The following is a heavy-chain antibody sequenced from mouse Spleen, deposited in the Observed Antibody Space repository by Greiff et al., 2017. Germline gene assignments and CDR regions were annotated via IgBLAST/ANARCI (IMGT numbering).Heavy chain of an antibody. J-gene: IGHJ1*03. D-gene: IGHD2-3*01. Sequence: VQLQQPGAELVKPGASVKLSCTASGYTFTSYWMHWVKQRPGQGLEWIGMIHPNSGSTNYNEKFKSKATLTVDKSSSTAYMQLSSLTSEDSAVYYCARWRIYDGYYDWYFDVWGTGTTVTVSS. V-gene: IGHV1-64*01. CDR2: IHPNSGST. CDR3: ARWRIYDGYYDWYFDV. CDR1: GYTFTSYW.